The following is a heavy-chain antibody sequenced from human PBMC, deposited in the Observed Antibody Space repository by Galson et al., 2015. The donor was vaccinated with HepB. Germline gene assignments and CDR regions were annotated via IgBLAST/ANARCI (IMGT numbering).Heavy chain of an antibody. D-gene: IGHD6-13*01. CDR1: GYTFTSYY. J-gene: IGHJ5*02. CDR2: INPSGGST. Sequence: SVKVSCKASGYTFTSYYMHWVRQAPGQGLEWMGIINPSGGSTSYAQKFQGRVTMTRDTSTSTVYMELSSLRSEDTAVYYCARDKLVVAAAGTNWFDPWGQGTLVTVSS. CDR3: ARDKLVVAAAGTNWFDP. V-gene: IGHV1-46*01.